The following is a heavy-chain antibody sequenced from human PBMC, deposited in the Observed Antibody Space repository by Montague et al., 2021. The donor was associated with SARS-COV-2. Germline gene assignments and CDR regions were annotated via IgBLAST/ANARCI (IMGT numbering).Heavy chain of an antibody. D-gene: IGHD3-3*01. J-gene: IGHJ3*02. V-gene: IGHV4-61*02. CDR2: INTSGST. Sequence: TLSLTCTVSGGSIRSGSYYWSWIRQPAGQGLEWIVRINTSGSTNYNPSLKIRVTISVDTTKNQFSLKLSTVTAADTAAYSCARFLGKYYDFWSGERAIDAIDIWGQGTMVTVSS. CDR3: ARFLGKYYDFWSGERAIDAIDI. CDR1: GGSIRSGSYY.